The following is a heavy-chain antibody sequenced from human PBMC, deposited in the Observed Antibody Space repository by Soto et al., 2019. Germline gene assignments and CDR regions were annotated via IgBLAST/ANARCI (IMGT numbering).Heavy chain of an antibody. V-gene: IGHV1-69*13. CDR2: IIPIFGTA. CDR1: GGTFSGYA. D-gene: IGHD3-22*01. CDR3: ASRDGSGYYYFDY. J-gene: IGHJ4*02. Sequence: SVKVSCKASGGTFSGYAISWVRQAPGQGLEWMGGIIPIFGTANYAQKFQGRVTITADESTSTAYMELSSLRSEDTAVYYCASRDGSGYYYFDYWGQGTLVTVSS.